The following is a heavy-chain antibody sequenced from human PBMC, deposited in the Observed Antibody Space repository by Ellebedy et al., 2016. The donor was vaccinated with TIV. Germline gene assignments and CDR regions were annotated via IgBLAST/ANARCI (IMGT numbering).Heavy chain of an antibody. CDR1: GFTFSSYW. CDR2: IKGDGSSI. CDR3: ARDTNRGGDLGH. V-gene: IGHV3-74*01. D-gene: IGHD2-21*01. J-gene: IGHJ4*02. Sequence: GESLKISCAASGFTFSSYWMNWVRQVPGKGLVWVSRIKGDGSSINYADSVKGRFTISRDNAKNMVYLQLNSLRADDTAVYYCARDTNRGGDLGHWGQGTLVTVSS.